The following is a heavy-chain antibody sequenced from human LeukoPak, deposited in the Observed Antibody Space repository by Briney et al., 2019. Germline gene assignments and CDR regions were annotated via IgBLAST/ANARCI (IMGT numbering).Heavy chain of an antibody. J-gene: IGHJ4*02. D-gene: IGHD3-22*01. Sequence: GGSLRLSCAASGFTFSSYGMHWVRQAPGKGLEWVAVISYDGSNKYYADSVKGRFTISRDNSKNTLYLQMNSLRAEDTAVYYCAKPMRDSSGYFHTLDYWGQGTLVTVSS. V-gene: IGHV3-30*18. CDR1: GFTFSSYG. CDR3: AKPMRDSSGYFHTLDY. CDR2: ISYDGSNK.